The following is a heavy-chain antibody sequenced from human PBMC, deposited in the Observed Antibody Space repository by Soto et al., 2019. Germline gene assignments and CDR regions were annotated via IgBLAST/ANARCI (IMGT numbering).Heavy chain of an antibody. J-gene: IGHJ3*02. CDR1: GGSISSYY. D-gene: IGHD5-18*01. Sequence: SETLSLTCPVSGGSISSYYWIWIRQPPGKGLEWIGYIYYSGSTNYNPSLKSRVTISVDTSKNQFSLKLSSVTAADTAVYYCARRYGKNAFDIWGQGTMVTVS. CDR3: ARRYGKNAFDI. V-gene: IGHV4-59*01. CDR2: IYYSGST.